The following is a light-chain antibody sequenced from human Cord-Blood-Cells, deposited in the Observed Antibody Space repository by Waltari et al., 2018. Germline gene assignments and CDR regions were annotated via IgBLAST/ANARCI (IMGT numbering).Light chain of an antibody. Sequence: DIVMTQSPDSLAVSLGERATINCKSSQSVLYSSNNKNYLAWYQQKPGQPPKLLIYWASTRESRVPDRFSGSGSGTDFTLTISSLQAEDVAVYYCQQYYSTPPTFGQGTKGEIK. J-gene: IGKJ1*01. CDR3: QQYYSTPPT. CDR1: QSVLYSSNNKNY. CDR2: WAS. V-gene: IGKV4-1*01.